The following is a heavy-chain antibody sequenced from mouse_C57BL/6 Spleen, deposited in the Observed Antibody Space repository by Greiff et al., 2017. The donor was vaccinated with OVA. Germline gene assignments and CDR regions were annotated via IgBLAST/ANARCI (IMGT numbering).Heavy chain of an antibody. CDR1: GYTFTSYG. V-gene: IGHV1-58*01. J-gene: IGHJ2*01. D-gene: IGHD1-1*01. Sequence: EVQLQQSGAELVRPGSSVKMSCTTSGYTFTSYGINWVKQRPGQGLEWIGYIYIGNGYTEYNEKFKGKATLTTDTSSSTAYMQLSSLTSEDSEICVCARMDTTVDFDYWGQGTTLTVSS. CDR3: ARMDTTVDFDY. CDR2: IYIGNGYT.